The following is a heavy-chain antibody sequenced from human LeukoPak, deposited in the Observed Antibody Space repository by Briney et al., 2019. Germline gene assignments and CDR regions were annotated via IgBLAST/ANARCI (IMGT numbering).Heavy chain of an antibody. CDR1: GSISSNHY. V-gene: IGHV3-53*01. CDR2: IYSVGST. CDR3: TTDFRYGAS. Sequence: PGGSLRLSCAASGSISSNHYMTWVSQAPGKGLEWVSVIYSVGSTYYADSVKGRFTISRDISKNTLYLQMNSLRAEDTAVYFCTTDFRYGASWGQGTLVTVAS. J-gene: IGHJ4*02. D-gene: IGHD4-17*01.